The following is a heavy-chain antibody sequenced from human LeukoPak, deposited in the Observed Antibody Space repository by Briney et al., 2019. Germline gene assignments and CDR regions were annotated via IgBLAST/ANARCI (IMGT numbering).Heavy chain of an antibody. Sequence: GGSLRLSCAASGFTFEDYAMHWVRHAPGKGLEWVSGINWNSASTGYADSVKGRFTISRDNVMNSLYLQMNSLRPEDTALYYCVKDRRNPYRPEGPFDPWGQGTLVTVSS. D-gene: IGHD1-14*01. CDR3: VKDRRNPYRPEGPFDP. J-gene: IGHJ5*02. V-gene: IGHV3-9*01. CDR2: INWNSAST. CDR1: GFTFEDYA.